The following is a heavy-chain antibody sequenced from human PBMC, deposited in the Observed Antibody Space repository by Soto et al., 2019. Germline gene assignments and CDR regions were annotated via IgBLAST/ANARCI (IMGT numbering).Heavy chain of an antibody. D-gene: IGHD5-12*01. Sequence: SETLSLTCAVYGESFSGYYWSWIRQPPVKGLEWIGEINHSGSTNYNPSLKSRVTMSVDTSKNQFSLKLSSVTAADTAMYYCAGNIVATISSFDYWGQGTLVTVSS. V-gene: IGHV4-34*01. J-gene: IGHJ4*02. CDR2: INHSGST. CDR1: GESFSGYY. CDR3: AGNIVATISSFDY.